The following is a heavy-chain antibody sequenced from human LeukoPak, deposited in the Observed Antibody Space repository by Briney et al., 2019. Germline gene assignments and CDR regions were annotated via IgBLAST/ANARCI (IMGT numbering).Heavy chain of an antibody. D-gene: IGHD6-13*01. Sequence: SETLSLTCTISGVSINNFYWSWIRQPPGKGLEWIGNVHYSGSANYNPSLKSRVTISVDTSKNQFSLRLSSVTAADTAVYYCARGVAAAGTRLLFDYWGQGTLVTVSS. V-gene: IGHV4-59*01. CDR3: ARGVAAAGTRLLFDY. CDR2: VHYSGSA. CDR1: GVSINNFY. J-gene: IGHJ4*02.